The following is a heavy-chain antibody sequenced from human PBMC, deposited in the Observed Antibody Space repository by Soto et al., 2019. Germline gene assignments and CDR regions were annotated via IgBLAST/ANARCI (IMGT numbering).Heavy chain of an antibody. D-gene: IGHD6-6*01. CDR2: IYYSGST. CDR3: ARDSPEYSSSSVTNYCYYYMDV. CDR1: GGSISSYY. V-gene: IGHV4-59*01. Sequence: PSETLSLTCTVSGGSISSYYWSWIRQPPGKGLEWIGYIYYSGSTNYNPSLKSRVTISVDTSKNQFSLKLSSVTAADTAVYYCARDSPEYSSSSVTNYCYYYMDVWGKGTTVTVSS. J-gene: IGHJ6*03.